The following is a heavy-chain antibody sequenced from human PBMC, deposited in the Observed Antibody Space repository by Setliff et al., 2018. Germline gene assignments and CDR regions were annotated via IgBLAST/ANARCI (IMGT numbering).Heavy chain of an antibody. CDR2: ISAYNGYI. J-gene: IGHJ6*03. V-gene: IGHV1-18*01. Sequence: ASVKVSCKASGFTFTSYGITWVRQAPGQGLEWMAWISAYNGYIVYAQKFQGRVTITTDKSTSTAYMELSSLRSEDTAIYYCARGDFYYYFYMDVWGKGTTVTVSS. CDR1: GFTFTSYG. CDR3: ARGDFYYYFYMDV.